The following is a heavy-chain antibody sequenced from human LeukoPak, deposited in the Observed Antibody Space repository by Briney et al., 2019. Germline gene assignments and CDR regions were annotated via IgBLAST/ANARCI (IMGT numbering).Heavy chain of an antibody. CDR2: IYPGDSDT. CDR3: ARHSEEYTSTSRFDP. CDR1: GYNFATYW. Sequence: GASLKISCEGSGYNFATYWIGWVRQMPGKGLEWMGIIYPGDSDTRYSPSFQGQVTISADKSISTAYLQWRSLKASDTAMYYCARHSEEYTSTSRFDPWGQGTLVTVSS. J-gene: IGHJ5*02. V-gene: IGHV5-51*01. D-gene: IGHD6-6*01.